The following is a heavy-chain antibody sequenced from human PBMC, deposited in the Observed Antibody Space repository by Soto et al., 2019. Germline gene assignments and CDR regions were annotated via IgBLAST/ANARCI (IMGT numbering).Heavy chain of an antibody. CDR1: GCTFSSSSYC. CDR3: ARAWERGHFDY. Sequence: PSGTLTLTCTVSGCTFSSSSYCWIWLRQPPGKVLEWIDYIYYTGSTDYTPSLKSRVTISGDTSKSPFSLKLISVTAADTAMYYCARAWERGHFDYWGQGTLVTVSS. V-gene: IGHV4-61*01. D-gene: IGHD1-26*01. J-gene: IGHJ4*02. CDR2: IYYTGST.